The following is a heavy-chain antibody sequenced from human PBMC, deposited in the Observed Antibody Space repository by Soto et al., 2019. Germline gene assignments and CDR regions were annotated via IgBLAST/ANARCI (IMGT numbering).Heavy chain of an antibody. V-gene: IGHV1-69*06. D-gene: IGHD3-22*01. Sequence: SVKVSCKASGGTFSSYAISWVRQAPGQGLEWMGGITPIFGTANYAQKFQGRVTITADKSTSTAYMELSSLRSEDTAVYYCARVKTGYYDSSGYPYYFDYWGQGTLVTVSS. CDR3: ARVKTGYYDSSGYPYYFDY. J-gene: IGHJ4*02. CDR2: ITPIFGTA. CDR1: GGTFSSYA.